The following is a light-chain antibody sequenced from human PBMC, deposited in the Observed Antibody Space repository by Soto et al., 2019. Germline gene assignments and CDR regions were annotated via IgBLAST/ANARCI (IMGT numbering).Light chain of an antibody. CDR3: QQYNNWPLT. V-gene: IGKV3-15*01. J-gene: IGKJ4*01. CDR1: QSVNYN. CDR2: DAS. Sequence: EIVMAHPPATLSVSPGEGPTLSCRAGQSVNYNLAWYQQKPGQAPRLLIYDASTMATGFTARFSGSGSGTEFTLTISRLKSEDLAVYYCQQYNNWPLTFGGGTKVDIK.